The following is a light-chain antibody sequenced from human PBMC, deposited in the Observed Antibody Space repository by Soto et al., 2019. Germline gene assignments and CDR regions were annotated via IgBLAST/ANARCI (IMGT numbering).Light chain of an antibody. CDR2: GAS. CDR1: QSVSSN. J-gene: IGKJ2*01. Sequence: EVVITQSPATLSVSPGKRVILSCRASQSVSSNLAWYQQKPGQAPRLLIYGASTRATGIPTRFSGSGSGTFFSLTISSLQSEDFAVYYCHQYNSWYTFGQGTKLEIK. CDR3: HQYNSWYT. V-gene: IGKV3-15*01.